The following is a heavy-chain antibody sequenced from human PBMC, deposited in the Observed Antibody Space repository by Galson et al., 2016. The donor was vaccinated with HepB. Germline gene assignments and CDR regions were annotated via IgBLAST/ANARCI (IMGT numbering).Heavy chain of an antibody. J-gene: IGHJ4*02. Sequence: ETLSLTCAVYGGSFTGYHWSWIRQPPGKGLEWIGEINHSGSTDYNPSLKSRVTISVDTSKNQFSLRLTSVTAADTAVYYCASGGFGEPYGYYFDYWGQGTLVTVSS. CDR3: ASGGFGEPYGYYFDY. CDR1: GGSFTGYH. D-gene: IGHD3-10*01. V-gene: IGHV4-34*01. CDR2: INHSGST.